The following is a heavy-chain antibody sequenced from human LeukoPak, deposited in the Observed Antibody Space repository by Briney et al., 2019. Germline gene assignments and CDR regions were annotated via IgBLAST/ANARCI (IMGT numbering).Heavy chain of an antibody. CDR2: MNPNSGNT. J-gene: IGHJ6*03. CDR1: GYTFTSYD. CDR3: ARSNVDRYYYYYMDV. V-gene: IGHV1-8*01. D-gene: IGHD1-1*01. Sequence: ASVTVSCKASGYTFTSYDINWVRQAPGQGLEGMGWMNPNSGNTGYAQKFQGRVTMTRNTSISTAYMELSSLRSEDTAVYYCARSNVDRYYYYYMDVWGKGTTVTVSS.